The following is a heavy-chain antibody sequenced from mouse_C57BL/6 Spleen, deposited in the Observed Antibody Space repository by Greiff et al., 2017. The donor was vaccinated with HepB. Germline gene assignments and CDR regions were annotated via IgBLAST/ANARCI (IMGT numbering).Heavy chain of an antibody. V-gene: IGHV1-19*01. J-gene: IGHJ2*01. D-gene: IGHD4-1*01. CDR1: GYTFTDYY. CDR2: INPYNGGT. CDR3: ARKGNWDSHFDY. Sequence: EVQLQQSGPVLVKPGASVKMSCKASGYTFTDYYMNWVKQSHGKSLEWIGVINPYNGGTSYNQKFKGKATLTVDKSSSTAYMELNSLTSEDSAVYYCARKGNWDSHFDYWGQGTTLTVSS.